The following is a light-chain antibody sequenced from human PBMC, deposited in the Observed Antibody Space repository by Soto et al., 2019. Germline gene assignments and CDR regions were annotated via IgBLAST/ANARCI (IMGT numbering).Light chain of an antibody. J-gene: IGKJ1*01. CDR3: QQYGRSPWT. CDR1: QSVSSSY. Sequence: EIVLTQSPGTLSLSPGERATLSCRASQSVSSSYLAWYQQKPGQAPRLLIFDASSRATGISDRFSGSGSGTDFTLTISRLEPEDFAVYYGQQYGRSPWTFGQGTKVEVK. CDR2: DAS. V-gene: IGKV3-20*01.